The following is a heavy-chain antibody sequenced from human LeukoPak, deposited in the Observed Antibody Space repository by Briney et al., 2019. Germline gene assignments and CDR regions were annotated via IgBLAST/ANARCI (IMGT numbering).Heavy chain of an antibody. CDR3: VSLGGYCESSSYSQLDAFDI. CDR1: NGSISNYF. J-gene: IGHJ3*02. CDR2: VHHSGTA. D-gene: IGHD3-22*01. V-gene: IGHV4-59*01. Sequence: PSETLSLTCTVSNGSISNYFWSWIRQPPGKGLEWIGYVHHSGTANYNPSLMSRVNTSIDTSEYRLSLKLSSVTAADTALYYCVSLGGYCESSSYSQLDAFDIWGQGAVVTVSS.